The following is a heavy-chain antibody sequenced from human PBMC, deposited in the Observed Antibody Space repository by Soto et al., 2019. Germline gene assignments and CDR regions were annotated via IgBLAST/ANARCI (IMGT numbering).Heavy chain of an antibody. V-gene: IGHV3-7*01. CDR2: IKQDGSEK. CDR3: AKAEYSMSPGEDYYYYYGMDV. J-gene: IGHJ6*02. CDR1: GFTFSSYW. D-gene: IGHD6-6*01. Sequence: GGALRLSCAASGFTFSSYWMSLVRQAPGKGLEWVANIKQDGSEKYYVDSVKGRFTISRDNAENSLYLQMNSLRAEDTAVYYCAKAEYSMSPGEDYYYYYGMDVWGQGTSVTVSS.